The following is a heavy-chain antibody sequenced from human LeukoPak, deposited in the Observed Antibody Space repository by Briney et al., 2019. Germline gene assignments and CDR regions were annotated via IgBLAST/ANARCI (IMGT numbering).Heavy chain of an antibody. J-gene: IGHJ4*02. D-gene: IGHD3-9*01. V-gene: IGHV3-49*03. CDR1: GFTFGDYT. CDR2: IRSKVYGGTT. CDR3: TRGYDVLTGLSYFDY. Sequence: GGSLRLSCTASGFTFGDYTMDWFRQAPGKGLEWVGFIRSKVYGGTTEYAASVKGRFTISRDESKSIAYLQMNSLKTEDTAVYYCTRGYDVLTGLSYFDYWGQGALVTVSS.